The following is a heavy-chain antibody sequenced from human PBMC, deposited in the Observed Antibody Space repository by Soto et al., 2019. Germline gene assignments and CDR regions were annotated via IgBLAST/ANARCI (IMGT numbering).Heavy chain of an antibody. CDR2: IYWDDDK. D-gene: IGHD3-9*01. V-gene: IGHV2-5*02. CDR1: GFSLSSSGVA. Sequence: SGPTLVNPTQTLTLTCTFSGFSLSSSGVAVAWVRQPPGKALEWLALIYWDDDKRYSESLKSRVTITKDTSRNQVVLTMTNMDAVDTATYYCAHSRGVLNTSLRYNNYFDPWGKGTRVTVAS. J-gene: IGHJ5*02. CDR3: AHSRGVLNTSLRYNNYFDP.